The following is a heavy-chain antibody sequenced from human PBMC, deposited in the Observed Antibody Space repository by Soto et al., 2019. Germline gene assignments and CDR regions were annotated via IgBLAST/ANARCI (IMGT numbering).Heavy chain of an antibody. J-gene: IGHJ2*01. CDR3: ATSITIFGVVTFPWYFDL. V-gene: IGHV3-7*03. Sequence: GGSMELSCAASGFTFSSYWVSWVRKAPGKGLEWVANIKQDGSEKYYVDSVKGRFTISRDNAKNSLYLQMNSLRAEDTAVYYCATSITIFGVVTFPWYFDLLGRGTLVTVSS. CDR1: GFTFSSYW. D-gene: IGHD3-3*01. CDR2: IKQDGSEK.